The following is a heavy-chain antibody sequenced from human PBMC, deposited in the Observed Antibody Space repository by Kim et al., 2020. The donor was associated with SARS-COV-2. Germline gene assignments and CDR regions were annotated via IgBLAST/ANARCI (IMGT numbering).Heavy chain of an antibody. CDR1: GFTFGDYA. CDR2: IRSKAYGGTT. Sequence: GGSLRLSCTASGFTFGDYAMSWVRQAPGKGLEWVGFIRSKAYGGTTEYAASVKGRFTISRDDSKSIAYLQMNSLKTEDTAVYYCTRVEYANYYDSSGYYSDFDYWGQGTLVTVSS. D-gene: IGHD3-22*01. J-gene: IGHJ4*02. CDR3: TRVEYANYYDSSGYYSDFDY. V-gene: IGHV3-49*04.